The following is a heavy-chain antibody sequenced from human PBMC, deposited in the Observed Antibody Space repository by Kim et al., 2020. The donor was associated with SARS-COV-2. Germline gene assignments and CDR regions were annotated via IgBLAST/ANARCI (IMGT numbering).Heavy chain of an antibody. V-gene: IGHV4-34*01. D-gene: IGHD3-9*01. CDR3: ARGHYDILTGYHWYGY. CDR1: GGSFSGYY. Sequence: SETLSLTCAVYGGSFSGYYWSWIRQPPGKGLEWIGEINHSGSTNYNPSLKSRVTISVDTSKNQFSLKLSSVTAADTAVYYCARGHYDILTGYHWYGYWG. J-gene: IGHJ4*01. CDR2: INHSGST.